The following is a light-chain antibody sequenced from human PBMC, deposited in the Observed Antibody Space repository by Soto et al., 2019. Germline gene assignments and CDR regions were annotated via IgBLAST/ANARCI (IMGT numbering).Light chain of an antibody. V-gene: IGLV2-11*01. CDR1: SGDIGNYDY. Sequence: QSALTQPPSASGSPGQSVTISCTGTSGDIGNYDYVSWYQQHPGKAPKLMIYDVNKRPSGVPDRFSGSMSGNTASLTISGLQADDEADYHCSSYAGNYTLDFGGGTKLTVL. CDR2: DVN. J-gene: IGLJ2*01. CDR3: SSYAGNYTLD.